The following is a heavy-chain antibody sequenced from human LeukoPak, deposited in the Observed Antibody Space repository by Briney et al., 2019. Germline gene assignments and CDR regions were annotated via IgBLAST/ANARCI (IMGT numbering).Heavy chain of an antibody. CDR3: ARDSPGYGGYSY. Sequence: GGSLRLSCTASGFTFSRCWMTWVRQAPGKGLEWVANIKEDGSAKYYVDSMKGRFTISRDNAKNSLYLQINSLRAEDTAVYYCARDSPGYGGYSYWGQGTLVTVSS. V-gene: IGHV3-7*04. CDR1: GFTFSRCW. CDR2: IKEDGSAK. D-gene: IGHD5-12*01. J-gene: IGHJ4*02.